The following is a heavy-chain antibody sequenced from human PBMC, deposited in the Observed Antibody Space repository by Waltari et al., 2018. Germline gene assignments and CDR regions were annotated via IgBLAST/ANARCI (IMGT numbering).Heavy chain of an antibody. D-gene: IGHD3-9*01. J-gene: IGHJ1*01. V-gene: IGHV3-23*01. CDR2: SSGSGGST. CDR3: AKDMRRSYYDILTGYFVYPAVYSQH. CDR1: GCTFSSYA. Sequence: EVQLLESGGGLVQPGGSLRLSCAASGCTFSSYAMSWVRQAPGKGRELVSASSGSGGSTYLADSVRCRCPLARDNSKNTQYLQRNRLIAEDTSLYYCAKDMRRSYYDILTGYFVYPAVYSQHSGQGTLVTVSS.